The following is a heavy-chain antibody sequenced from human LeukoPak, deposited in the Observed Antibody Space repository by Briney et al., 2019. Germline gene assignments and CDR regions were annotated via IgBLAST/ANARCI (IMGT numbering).Heavy chain of an antibody. CDR2: IYYSGTT. V-gene: IGHV4-39*01. CDR1: GGSISSSSYY. J-gene: IGHJ4*02. CDR3: ASSLRSDDY. D-gene: IGHD4-17*01. Sequence: SETLSLTCTVSGGSISSSSYYWGWIRQPPGKGLEWIGSIYYSGTTYYNPSLKGRVTISVDTSKNQFSLKLSSVTAADTAVYYCASSLRSDDYWGQGTLVTVSS.